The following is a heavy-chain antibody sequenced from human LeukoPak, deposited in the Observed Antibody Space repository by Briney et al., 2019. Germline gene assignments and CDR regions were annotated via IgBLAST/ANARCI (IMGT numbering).Heavy chain of an antibody. CDR3: TTDISRGWLRYTPAEGY. D-gene: IGHD5-12*01. CDR2: IKSKTDGGTT. J-gene: IGHJ4*02. CDR1: GFTFSNAW. Sequence: PGGSLRLSCAASGFTFSNAWMSWVRQAPGKGLEWVGRIKSKTDGGTTDYAAPVKGRFTISRDDSKNTLYLQMNSLKTEDTAVYYCTTDISRGWLRYTPAEGYWGQGTLSPSPQ. V-gene: IGHV3-15*01.